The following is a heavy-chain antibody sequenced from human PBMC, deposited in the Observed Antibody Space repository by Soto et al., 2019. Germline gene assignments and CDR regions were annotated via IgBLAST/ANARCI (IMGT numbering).Heavy chain of an antibody. V-gene: IGHV4-39*01. CDR3: ETADGFGVVTPFFEY. D-gene: IGHD3-3*01. CDR2: SYYRGRT. J-gene: IGHJ4*02. CDR1: GGSISSRSHY. Sequence: QLQLQESGPGLVKPSETLSLTCTVSGGSISSRSHYWGWIRQSPGKHLEWIGSSYYRGRTHYNPSLKTRVTLSVDTYKNQVSLKVYYVTAADTAVDYCETADGFGVVTPFFEYWGQGILVTVSS.